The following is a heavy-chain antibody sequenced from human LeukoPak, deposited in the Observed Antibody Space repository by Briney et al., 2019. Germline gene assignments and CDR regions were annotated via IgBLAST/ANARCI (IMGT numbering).Heavy chain of an antibody. CDR1: GFTFSSYS. Sequence: PGGSLRLSCAASGFTFSSYSMNWVRQAPGRGPEWVSSISSSSSYIYYADSGKGRFTISRDNAKNSLYLQMNSLRAEDTAVYYCARVQLPDIIGSYSVWGQGTLVTVSS. J-gene: IGHJ4*02. CDR3: ARVQLPDIIGSYSV. D-gene: IGHD5/OR15-5a*01. V-gene: IGHV3-21*01. CDR2: ISSSSSYI.